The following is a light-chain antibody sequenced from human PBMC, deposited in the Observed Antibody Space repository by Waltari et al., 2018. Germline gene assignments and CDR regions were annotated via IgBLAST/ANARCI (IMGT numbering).Light chain of an antibody. CDR2: DAS. CDR3: QQYTNWPLT. V-gene: IGKV3-15*01. Sequence: EIVMTQSPATLSVSPGERATLSCRASQSLSSNLGGYQQKPGQAPRLLIYDASTRATGIPARFSGSGSGTEFTLNISSMQSEDCAVYYCQQYTNWPLTFGGGTKVEI. J-gene: IGKJ4*01. CDR1: QSLSSN.